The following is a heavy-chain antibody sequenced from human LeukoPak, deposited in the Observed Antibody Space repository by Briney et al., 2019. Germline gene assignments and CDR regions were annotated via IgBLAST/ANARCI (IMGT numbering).Heavy chain of an antibody. CDR3: AKDPGYSSGN. CDR1: GFTLDDYA. V-gene: IGHV3-9*01. D-gene: IGHD6-19*01. CDR2: ISWNSGSI. J-gene: IGHJ4*02. Sequence: PGKSLRLSCAASGFTLDDYAMHWVRQAPGKGLEWVSGISWNSGSIGYADSVKGRFTISRDNAKNSLYLQMNSLRAEDTALYYCAKDPGYSSGNWGQGTLVTVSS.